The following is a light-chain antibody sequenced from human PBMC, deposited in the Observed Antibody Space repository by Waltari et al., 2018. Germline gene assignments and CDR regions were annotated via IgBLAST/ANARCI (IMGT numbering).Light chain of an antibody. J-gene: IGKJ4*01. CDR3: LQRYNWPS. CDR1: QSVSSS. Sequence: EIVLTQSPATLSLSPGERATLSCRASQSVSSSLAWYQQKPGQAPRLLIYAASNRATGMPARFSGSGSGTDFTLTISSLEPEDFAVYYCLQRYNWPSFGGGTKVEIK. V-gene: IGKV3-11*01. CDR2: AAS.